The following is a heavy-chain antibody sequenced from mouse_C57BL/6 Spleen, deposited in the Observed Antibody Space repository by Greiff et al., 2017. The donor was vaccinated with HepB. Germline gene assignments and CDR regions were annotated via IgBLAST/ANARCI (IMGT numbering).Heavy chain of an antibody. CDR3: AREGGRDYGNYYPFDY. CDR2: INYDGSST. D-gene: IGHD2-1*01. V-gene: IGHV5-16*01. J-gene: IGHJ2*01. CDR1: GFTFSDYY. Sequence: EVHLVESEGGLVQPGSSMKLSCTASGFTFSDYYMAWVRQVPEKGLEWVANINYDGSSTYYLDSLKSRFIISRDNAKNILYLQMSSLKSEDTATYYCAREGGRDYGNYYPFDYWGQGTTLTVSS.